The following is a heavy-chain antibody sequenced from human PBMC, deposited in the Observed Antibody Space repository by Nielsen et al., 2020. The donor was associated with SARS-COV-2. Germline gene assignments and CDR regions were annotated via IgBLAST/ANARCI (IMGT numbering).Heavy chain of an antibody. V-gene: IGHV4-34*09. CDR2: INHSGST. CDR1: GGSFSGYY. J-gene: IGHJ6*02. Sequence: SETLSLTCAVYGGSFSGYYWSWIRQPPGKGLEWTGEINHSGSTNYNPSLKSRVTISVDTSKNQFSLKLSSVTAADTAVYYCARGGRDEYYYDSSGYYRPYYYYGMDVWGQGTTVTVSS. D-gene: IGHD3-22*01. CDR3: ARGGRDEYYYDSSGYYRPYYYYGMDV.